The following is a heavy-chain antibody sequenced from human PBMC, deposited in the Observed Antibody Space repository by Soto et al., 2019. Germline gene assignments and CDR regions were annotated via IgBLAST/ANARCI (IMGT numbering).Heavy chain of an antibody. V-gene: IGHV3-48*02. CDR2: ISSSSSTI. CDR1: GFTFSSYA. Sequence: PGGSLRLSCAASGFTFSSYAMKWVRQAPGKGLEWVSLISSSSSTIYYADSVKGRFTISRDNAKNSLYLQMNSLRDEDTAVYYCARDVQYSDDYGGCPYWGQGTLVTVSS. J-gene: IGHJ4*02. CDR3: ARDVQYSDDYGGCPY. D-gene: IGHD4-17*01.